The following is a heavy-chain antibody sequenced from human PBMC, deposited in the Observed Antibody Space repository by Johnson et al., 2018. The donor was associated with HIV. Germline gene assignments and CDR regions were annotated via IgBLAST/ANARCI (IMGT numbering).Heavy chain of an antibody. J-gene: IGHJ3*02. Sequence: QVQLVESGGGVVQPGKSLRLSCAASGFTFRTYGMHWVRQAPGKGLEWVAGISYDGSNKDYADSVKGRFTISRDNSKNTLYLQMNSLRAEDTAVSYCARRRGAFDIWGQGTMVTVSS. CDR3: ARRRGAFDI. CDR1: GFTFRTYG. V-gene: IGHV3-30*19. CDR2: ISYDGSNK.